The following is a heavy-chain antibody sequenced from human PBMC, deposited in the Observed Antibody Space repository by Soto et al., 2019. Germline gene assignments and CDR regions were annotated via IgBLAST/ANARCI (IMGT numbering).Heavy chain of an antibody. D-gene: IGHD4-17*01. J-gene: IGHJ5*02. CDR2: IYHSGST. CDR1: GGKIVSRGDP. Sequence: VSGGKIVSRGDPRSWKKKPPGKGLEWIGYIYHSGSTYYNPSLKSRVTISVDRSKNQFSLKLNSVTAADTAVYYCARFYGDYANWFDPWGQGTLVTVSS. CDR3: ARFYGDYANWFDP. V-gene: IGHV4-30-2*01.